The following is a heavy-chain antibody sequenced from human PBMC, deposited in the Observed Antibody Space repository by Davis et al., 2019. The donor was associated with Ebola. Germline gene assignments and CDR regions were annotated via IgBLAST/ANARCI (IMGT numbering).Heavy chain of an antibody. CDR1: GFTFSRFG. J-gene: IGHJ6*03. V-gene: IGHV3-30*03. D-gene: IGHD7-27*01. CDR3: ARGELGNYYQFYFMDV. CDR2: ISYDGTNP. Sequence: GESLKISCAASGFTFSRFGMHWVRQAPGKRLEWVALISYDGTNPEYAASVKGRFVTSRDNSRNSLYLQMNSLRPEDTAVYYCARGELGNYYQFYFMDVWGKGTAVSVSS.